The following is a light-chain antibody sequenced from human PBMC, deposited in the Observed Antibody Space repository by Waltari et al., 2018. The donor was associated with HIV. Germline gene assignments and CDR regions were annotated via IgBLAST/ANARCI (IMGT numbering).Light chain of an antibody. J-gene: IGKJ1*01. CDR2: GAY. Sequence: DLQMTQSPSSLSASVGDRVTFTCRASQNINTFLNWFQQKPGKAPKLLIYGAYTLKRGVPSRFSGRGSRTDFTLTISRLEPEDFAVYYCLQYGPSWTFGQGTKVEIK. V-gene: IGKV1-39*01. CDR3: LQYGPSWT. CDR1: QNINTF.